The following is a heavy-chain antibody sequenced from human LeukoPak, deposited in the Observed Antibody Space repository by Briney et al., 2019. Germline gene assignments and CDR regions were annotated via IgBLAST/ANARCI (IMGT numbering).Heavy chain of an antibody. CDR1: VGSASSGSYY. V-gene: IGHV4-61*01. CDR2: IYYSGST. J-gene: IGHJ5*02. Sequence: PSETPSLTCTVSVGSASSGSYYWSWIRQPPGKALEWIGYIYYSGSTNYNTSLKSRVTISVDTSKNQFSLKLSSVSAADTAVYYCARGPNYNWFDTWGQGTLVTVSS. CDR3: ARGPNYNWFDT.